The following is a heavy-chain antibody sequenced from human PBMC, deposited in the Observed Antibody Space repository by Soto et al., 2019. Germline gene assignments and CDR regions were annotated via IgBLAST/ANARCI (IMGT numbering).Heavy chain of an antibody. V-gene: IGHV3-33*01. Sequence: GGSLRLSCAASGFIFSSYGMHWVRQAPGKGLEWEALIWHDGSYTFYVDSVKGRFTISRDNSKNTLYLQMNSLRAEDTAVYYCARDRLPHPSYYDSSAPRAAGMDVWGQGTTVTVSS. CDR2: IWHDGSYT. CDR3: ARDRLPHPSYYDSSAPRAAGMDV. D-gene: IGHD3-22*01. J-gene: IGHJ6*02. CDR1: GFIFSSYG.